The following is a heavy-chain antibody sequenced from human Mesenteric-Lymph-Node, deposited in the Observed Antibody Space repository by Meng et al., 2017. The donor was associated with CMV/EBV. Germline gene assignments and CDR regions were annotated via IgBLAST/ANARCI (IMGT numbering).Heavy chain of an antibody. Sequence: GGSLRLSCAASGFTFSSYWMSWVRQAPGKGLEWVANIKQDGSQKDYVDSVKGRFTLSRDNAKNSLYLQMESLRVEDTAVYFCATSLTYCSSSNCYRAFDNWGQGTLVTVSS. V-gene: IGHV3-7*01. CDR3: ATSLTYCSSSNCYRAFDN. J-gene: IGHJ4*02. CDR2: IKQDGSQK. D-gene: IGHD2-2*01. CDR1: GFTFSSYW.